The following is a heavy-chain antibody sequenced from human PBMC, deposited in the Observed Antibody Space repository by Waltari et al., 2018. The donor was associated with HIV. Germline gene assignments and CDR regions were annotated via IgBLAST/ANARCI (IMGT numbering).Heavy chain of an antibody. Sequence: QVQLVQSGAEVKKPGASVKVSCTASGYTFTSSYMHCVRPAPGQGLAWMGIINPGGGRTSYERKFQGRVTMTRDTSTSTVYMELSSLRSEDTAVYYWARDGVGCSGGSCYPGYYDSSGPPDYYYGMDVWGQGP. CDR2: INPGGGRT. CDR1: GYTFTSSY. D-gene: IGHD2-15*01. CDR3: ARDGVGCSGGSCYPGYYDSSGPPDYYYGMDV. J-gene: IGHJ6*02. V-gene: IGHV1-46*01.